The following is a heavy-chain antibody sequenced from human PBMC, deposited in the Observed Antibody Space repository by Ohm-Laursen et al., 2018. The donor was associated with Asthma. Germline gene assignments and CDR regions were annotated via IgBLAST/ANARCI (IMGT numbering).Heavy chain of an antibody. J-gene: IGHJ5*02. CDR1: GGSISSGGYY. CDR2: PYYSGSA. D-gene: IGHD4-17*01. V-gene: IGHV4-31*03. CDR3: ARSPTVTPVFDP. Sequence: PSETLSLTCTVSGGSISSGGYYWSWIRQHPGKGLEWIGYPYYSGSAYYNPSLKSRVTISVDTSKNQFSLKLNSVTAADTAVYYCARSPTVTPVFDPWGQGTMVTVSS.